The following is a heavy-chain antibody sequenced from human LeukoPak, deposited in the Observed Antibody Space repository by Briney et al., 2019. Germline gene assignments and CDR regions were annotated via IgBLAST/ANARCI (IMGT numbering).Heavy chain of an antibody. Sequence: SVKVSCKASGGTFSSYAISWVRQAPGQGLEWMGGIIPIFGTANYAQKFQGRVTITTDESTSTAYMELSSLRSEDTAEYYCARGDYSNYPFDYWGQGTLVTVSS. CDR3: ARGDYSNYPFDY. V-gene: IGHV1-69*05. D-gene: IGHD4-11*01. J-gene: IGHJ4*02. CDR2: IIPIFGTA. CDR1: GGTFSSYA.